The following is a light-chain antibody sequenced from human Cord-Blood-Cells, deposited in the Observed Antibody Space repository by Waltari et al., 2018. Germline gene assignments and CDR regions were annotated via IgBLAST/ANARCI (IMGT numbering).Light chain of an antibody. Sequence: QPVLTHSSSASVPLGSSLKLTCTLSSGHSSYIIACHQQQPGKAPRYLMKLEGSGSYNKGSGVPDRFSGSSSGADRYLTISNLQAEDEADYYCETWDSNTRVFGGGTKLTVL. CDR3: ETWDSNTRV. J-gene: IGLJ3*02. CDR2: LEGSGSY. CDR1: SGHSSYI. V-gene: IGLV4-60*03.